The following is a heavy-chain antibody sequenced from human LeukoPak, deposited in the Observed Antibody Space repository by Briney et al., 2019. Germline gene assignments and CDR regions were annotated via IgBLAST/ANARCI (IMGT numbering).Heavy chain of an antibody. V-gene: IGHV4-59*01. CDR1: GGSISSYY. CDR3: ARVYYDFWSGYPDY. Sequence: PSETLSLTCTISGGSISSYYWSWIRQPPGKGLEWIGCIYYSGSTNYNPSLKSRVTISVDTSKNQFSLKLSSVTAADTAVYYCARVYYDFWSGYPDYWGQGTLVTVPS. J-gene: IGHJ4*02. CDR2: IYYSGST. D-gene: IGHD3-3*01.